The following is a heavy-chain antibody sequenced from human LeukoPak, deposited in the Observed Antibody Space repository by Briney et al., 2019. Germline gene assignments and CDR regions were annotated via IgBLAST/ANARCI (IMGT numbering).Heavy chain of an antibody. V-gene: IGHV3-7*01. CDR1: GFTFSSYW. D-gene: IGHD3-22*01. CDR3: ARKTFYCDNIKGYFDY. CDR2: IKQDGGEK. J-gene: IGHJ4*02. Sequence: PGGSLRLSCAASGFTFSSYWMTWVRQAPGKGLEWVANIKQDGGEKSYVDSVKGRFTISRDNAKNSLYLQMDSLRAEDTAVYYCARKTFYCDNIKGYFDYWGPGTLVTVSS.